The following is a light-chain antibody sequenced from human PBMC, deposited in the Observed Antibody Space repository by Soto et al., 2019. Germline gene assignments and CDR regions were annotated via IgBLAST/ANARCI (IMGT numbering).Light chain of an antibody. CDR3: QQYKSYPFT. Sequence: DIQMTQSPSSLSASVGDRVTITCRASQGISNYLAWFQQKQGKAPKSLIYAASSLKSGVPSKFSGSGSGTDFTLIISSLQPEDCATYYCQQYKSYPFTFGPGNKVDI. J-gene: IGKJ3*01. CDR2: AAS. CDR1: QGISNY. V-gene: IGKV1-16*02.